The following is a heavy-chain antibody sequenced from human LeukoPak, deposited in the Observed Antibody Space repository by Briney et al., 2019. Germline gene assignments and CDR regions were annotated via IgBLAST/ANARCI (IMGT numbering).Heavy chain of an antibody. D-gene: IGHD5-18*01. Sequence: PGGSLRLSCAASGFSFSSYWMHWVRQAPGKGLVWVSRINSDGSSTSYADSVKGRFTISRDNAKNTLYLQMNSLRAEDTAVYYFARVKASGYNRWNFDYGGQGTLVTVSS. CDR2: INSDGSST. CDR1: GFSFSSYW. J-gene: IGHJ4*02. V-gene: IGHV3-74*01. CDR3: ARVKASGYNRWNFDY.